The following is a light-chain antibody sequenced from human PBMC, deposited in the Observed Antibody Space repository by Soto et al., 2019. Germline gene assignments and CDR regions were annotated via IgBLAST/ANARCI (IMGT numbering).Light chain of an antibody. J-gene: IGLJ1*01. CDR3: SSYTSSSTFV. CDR2: DVS. CDR1: SSDVGGYNY. V-gene: IGLV2-14*01. Sequence: QSALTQPASVSGSPGQSITISCTGTSSDVGGYNYVSWYQQHPGKAPKLMTYDVSNRPSGVSNRFSGSKSRNTASLTISGLQAQDEADYYCSSYTSSSTFVFGSGTKLTVL.